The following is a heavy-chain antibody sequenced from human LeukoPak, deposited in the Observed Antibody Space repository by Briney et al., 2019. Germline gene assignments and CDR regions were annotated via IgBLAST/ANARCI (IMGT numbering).Heavy chain of an antibody. J-gene: IGHJ4*02. V-gene: IGHV4-39*07. D-gene: IGHD1-26*01. CDR3: ARDYSGSYGSFHY. Sequence: SETLSLTCTVSGGSISSSSYYWGGIRQPPGKGLEWIGSIYYSGSTYYNPSLKSRVTMSVDTSKNQFSLKLSSVTAADTAVYYCARDYSGSYGSFHYWGQGTLVTVSS. CDR2: IYYSGST. CDR1: GGSISSSSYY.